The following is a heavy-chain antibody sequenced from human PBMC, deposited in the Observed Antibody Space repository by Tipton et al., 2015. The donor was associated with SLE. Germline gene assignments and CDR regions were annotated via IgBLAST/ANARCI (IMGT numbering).Heavy chain of an antibody. Sequence: TLSLTCPVSGGSISSHYWSWIRQPPGKGLEWIGYIYYSGSTNYNPSLKSRVTIAIDTSKNQVSLKLSSVTAADTAVYYCARGGQWLVGWFDPWGQGTLVTVSS. CDR3: ARGGQWLVGWFDP. J-gene: IGHJ5*02. CDR2: IYYSGST. CDR1: GGSISSHY. D-gene: IGHD6-19*01. V-gene: IGHV4-59*11.